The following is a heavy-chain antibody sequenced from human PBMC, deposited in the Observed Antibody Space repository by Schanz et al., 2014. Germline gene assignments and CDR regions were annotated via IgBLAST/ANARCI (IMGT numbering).Heavy chain of an antibody. Sequence: QVQLVQSGAEVKKPGASVKVSCKASGYTFTSDSMHCVRQAPGQGLEWMGMINPSGGSTTYAQKFQGRVTMTRDTSTSTVYMELSSLRSEDTAVYYCARDGVDAAAGGNYWGQGTLVTVSS. J-gene: IGHJ4*02. D-gene: IGHD6-13*01. CDR1: GYTFTSDS. CDR2: INPSGGST. V-gene: IGHV1-46*03. CDR3: ARDGVDAAAGGNY.